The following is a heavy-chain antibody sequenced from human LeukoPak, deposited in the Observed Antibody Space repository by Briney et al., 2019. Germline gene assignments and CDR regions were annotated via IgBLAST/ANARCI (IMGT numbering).Heavy chain of an antibody. Sequence: GESLKISCKGSGYSFINYWIGWVRQMPGKGLEWMGIIYAGDSETRYSPSFQGQVTISVDKSISTAYLQWSSLKASDTAIYYCARGGPSYALDYWGQGTLVTVSS. CDR2: IYAGDSET. V-gene: IGHV5-51*01. CDR3: ARGGPSYALDY. CDR1: GYSFINYW. D-gene: IGHD2-2*01. J-gene: IGHJ4*02.